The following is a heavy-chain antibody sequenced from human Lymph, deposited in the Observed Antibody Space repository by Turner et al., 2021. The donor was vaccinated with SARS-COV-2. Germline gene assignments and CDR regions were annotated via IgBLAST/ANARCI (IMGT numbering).Heavy chain of an antibody. Sequence: EVQLVETGGGFLQPGRSLRLSCAASGIIVNRNYMNRVRQAPGKGLGWVSVIYSGGTTYYADSVKGRFTISRDNSKNTLYLQMNSLRVEDTAVYYCARDLGTYGMDVWGQGTTVTVSS. J-gene: IGHJ6*02. CDR1: GIIVNRNY. D-gene: IGHD6-13*01. V-gene: IGHV3-53*02. CDR3: ARDLGTYGMDV. CDR2: IYSGGTT.